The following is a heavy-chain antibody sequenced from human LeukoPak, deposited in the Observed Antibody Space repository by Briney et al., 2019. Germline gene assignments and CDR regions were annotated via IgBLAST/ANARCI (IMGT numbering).Heavy chain of an antibody. CDR2: INHSGST. D-gene: IGHD3-10*01. J-gene: IGHJ5*02. Sequence: PGGSLRLSCVASGFTFNDYYMSWIRQPPGKGLEWIGEINHSGSTNYNPSLKSRVTISVDTSKNQFSLKLSSVTAADTAVYYCARESITMVRGVIPQHNWFDPWGQGTLVTVSS. CDR1: GFTFNDYY. V-gene: IGHV4-34*01. CDR3: ARESITMVRGVIPQHNWFDP.